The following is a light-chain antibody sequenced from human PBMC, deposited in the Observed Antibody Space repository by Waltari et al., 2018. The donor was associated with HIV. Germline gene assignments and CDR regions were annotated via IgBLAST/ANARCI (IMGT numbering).Light chain of an antibody. Sequence: QSALTQPPSASGSPGQSVTISCTGSSSDIGGYTYVSWYQQHPGKAPKLMIYEVSQRPAGVPERFSGSKSANTASLTVSGLQAEDEADYYCSADGSSTNLLFGGGTKLTVL. CDR2: EVS. CDR1: SSDIGGYTY. V-gene: IGLV2-8*01. CDR3: SADGSSTNLL. J-gene: IGLJ2*01.